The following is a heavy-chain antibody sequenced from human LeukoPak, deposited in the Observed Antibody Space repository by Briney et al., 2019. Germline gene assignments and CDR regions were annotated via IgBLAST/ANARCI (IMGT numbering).Heavy chain of an antibody. V-gene: IGHV3-30*02. Sequence: GGSLRLSCAASGFSISSHSMNWVRQAPGKGLEWVTFIQDDGSNKYYADSVEGRFTISRDKSKNTLYLHMNSLRAEDTAVYYCAKDHPPGIVAIGIFDYWGQGTLVTVSS. J-gene: IGHJ4*02. CDR1: GFSISSHS. CDR3: AKDHPPGIVAIGIFDY. D-gene: IGHD5-12*01. CDR2: IQDDGSNK.